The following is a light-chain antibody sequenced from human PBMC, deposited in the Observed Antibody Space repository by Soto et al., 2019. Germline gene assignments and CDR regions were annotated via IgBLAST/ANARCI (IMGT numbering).Light chain of an antibody. CDR1: QGIRND. Sequence: AIPMTQSPSSLSASVGDRVTITCRASQGIRNDLGWYQQKPGKAPKLLIYAASSLQSGVPSRFSGSGSGTDFTLAISSLQPEHFATYYCLPDYNYPVTFVQGTKVEIK. V-gene: IGKV1-6*01. J-gene: IGKJ1*01. CDR2: AAS. CDR3: LPDYNYPVT.